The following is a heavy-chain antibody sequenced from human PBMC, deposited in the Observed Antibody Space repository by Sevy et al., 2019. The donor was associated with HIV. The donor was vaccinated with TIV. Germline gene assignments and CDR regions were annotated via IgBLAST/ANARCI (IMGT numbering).Heavy chain of an antibody. CDR2: ISFLSNYI. V-gene: IGHV3-21*01. CDR3: ARDSHINMQYFQH. Sequence: GGSLRLSCAASGFTFSAYSMNWVRQAPGKGLEWVSSISFLSNYIYYADSVKGRFIISRDNAKSSLYLQMYSLRAEDTAVYYCARDSHINMQYFQHWGQGTRVTVSS. J-gene: IGHJ1*01. D-gene: IGHD3-10*01. CDR1: GFTFSAYS.